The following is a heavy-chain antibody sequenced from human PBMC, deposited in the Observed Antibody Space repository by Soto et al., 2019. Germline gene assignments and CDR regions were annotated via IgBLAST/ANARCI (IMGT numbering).Heavy chain of an antibody. CDR2: IYSGGST. V-gene: IGHV3-66*01. CDR3: ARTSGSRLLAGRYFDY. J-gene: IGHJ4*02. Sequence: EVQLVESGGGLVQPGGSLRLSCAASGFTVSSNYMSWVRQAPGKGLEWVSVIYSGGSTYYADSVKGRFTISRDNSKNTLYLQMNSLRAEDTAVYYCARTSGSRLLAGRYFDYWGQGTLVTVSS. CDR1: GFTVSSNY. D-gene: IGHD3-10*01.